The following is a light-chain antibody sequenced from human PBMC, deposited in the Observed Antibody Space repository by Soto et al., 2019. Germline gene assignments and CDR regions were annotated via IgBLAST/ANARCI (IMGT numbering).Light chain of an antibody. CDR1: QSVSSN. V-gene: IGKV3-20*01. Sequence: EIVMTQSPVTLSVSPGERVTLSCRASQSVSSNLAWYQQKPAQGPRLLISGASSRATGIPDRFSGSGSGTDFTLTISRMEPEDFAVYYCQQYGTSPPTFGQWTKGDIK. CDR3: QQYGTSPPT. CDR2: GAS. J-gene: IGKJ1*01.